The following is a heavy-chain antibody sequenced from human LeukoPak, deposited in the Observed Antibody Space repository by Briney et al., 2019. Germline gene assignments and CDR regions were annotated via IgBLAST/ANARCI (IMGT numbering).Heavy chain of an antibody. D-gene: IGHD3-22*01. CDR3: ARLSGYSSGHYYSDY. V-gene: IGHV4-34*01. Sequence: PSETLSLTCAVYGGSFSGYYWSWIRQPPGKGLEWTGEINHSGSTNYNPSLKSQVTISVDTSKNQFSLKLSSVTAADAAVYYCARLSGYSSGHYYSDYWGQGTLVTVSS. CDR1: GGSFSGYY. CDR2: INHSGST. J-gene: IGHJ4*02.